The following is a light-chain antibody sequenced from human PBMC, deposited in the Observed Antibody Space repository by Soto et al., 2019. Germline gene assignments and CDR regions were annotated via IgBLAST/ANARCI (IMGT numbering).Light chain of an antibody. J-gene: IGKJ2*01. CDR3: QQYNSYPYT. Sequence: DIQMTQSPSTLSASVGDRVTITCRASQSISTWLAWYQQKPGKAPNLLIYKASSLESGVPSRFSGSGSGTEFTLTISSLQSDDFATYYCQQYNSYPYTFGQGIKLEIK. V-gene: IGKV1-5*03. CDR2: KAS. CDR1: QSISTW.